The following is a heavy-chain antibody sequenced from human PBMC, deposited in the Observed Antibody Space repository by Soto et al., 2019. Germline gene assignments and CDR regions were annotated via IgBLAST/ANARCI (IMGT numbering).Heavy chain of an antibody. CDR1: GGSISSYY. CDR3: ARASWNAEFDP. V-gene: IGHV4-59*01. CDR2: IYYSGST. Sequence: QVQLQESGPGLVKPSETLSLTCTVSGGSISSYYWSWIRQPPGKGLEWIGYIYYSGSTNYNPSLMSRAPIPVDTSKNQFSLKLSSVTAADTAVYYCARASWNAEFDPWGQGTLVTVSS. D-gene: IGHD1-1*01. J-gene: IGHJ5*02.